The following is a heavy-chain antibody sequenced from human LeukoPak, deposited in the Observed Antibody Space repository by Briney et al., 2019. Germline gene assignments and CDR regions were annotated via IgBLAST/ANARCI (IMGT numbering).Heavy chain of an antibody. Sequence: GRSLRLSCAASGFTFSSYGMHWVRQAPGKGLEWVALIWSDENNKNYADSVKGRFTISRDNSENTLYLQMDSLRAEDAAVYYCARDLRKGSYFDYWGLGTLVTVSS. CDR2: IWSDENNK. CDR3: ARDLRKGSYFDY. V-gene: IGHV3-33*01. J-gene: IGHJ4*02. CDR1: GFTFSSYG. D-gene: IGHD3-10*01.